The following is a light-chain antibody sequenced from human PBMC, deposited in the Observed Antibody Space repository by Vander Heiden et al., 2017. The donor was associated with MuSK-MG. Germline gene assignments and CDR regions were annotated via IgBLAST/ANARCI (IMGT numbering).Light chain of an antibody. CDR2: AAS. Sequence: DIQMTQSPSSLSASVGDRVTITCRASQSISSYLNWYQQKPGKAPKLLIYAASSLQSAVPSRFSGSGSGSDFTLTISRLQPEDFATYYCRQSDSTLWTFGQGTKVEIK. CDR3: RQSDSTLWT. CDR1: QSISSY. V-gene: IGKV1-39*01. J-gene: IGKJ1*01.